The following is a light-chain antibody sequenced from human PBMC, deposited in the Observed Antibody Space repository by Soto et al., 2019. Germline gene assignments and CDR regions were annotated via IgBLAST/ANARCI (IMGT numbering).Light chain of an antibody. J-gene: IGKJ4*01. CDR1: QNVARNY. Sequence: EIVLTQSPGTLSLSPGERATLSCRASQNVARNYLAWYQQRPGQAPRLLIYDASTRATGIPDRFSGSGSGTDCTLTISRLEPEDFAVYFCQQYARSPLAFGGGTKVDI. V-gene: IGKV3-20*01. CDR3: QQYARSPLA. CDR2: DAS.